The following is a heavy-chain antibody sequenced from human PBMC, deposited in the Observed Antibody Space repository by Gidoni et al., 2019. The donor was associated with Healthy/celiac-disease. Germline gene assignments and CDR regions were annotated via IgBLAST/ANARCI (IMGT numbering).Heavy chain of an antibody. CDR2: IYYSGST. CDR3: ARRRVGAIDY. Sequence: KPSETLSLPCTVPGGSISSYYRSWIRQPPGKGLEWIGYIYYSGSTNYNPSLKSRVTISVDTSKNQFSLKLSSVTAADTAVYYCARRRVGAIDYWGQGTLVTVSS. CDR1: GGSISSYY. V-gene: IGHV4-59*08. D-gene: IGHD1-26*01. J-gene: IGHJ4*02.